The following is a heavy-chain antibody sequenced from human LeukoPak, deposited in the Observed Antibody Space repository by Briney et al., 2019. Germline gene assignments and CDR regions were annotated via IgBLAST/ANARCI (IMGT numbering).Heavy chain of an antibody. Sequence: GGSLRLSCAASGFTFSSYAMHWVRQAPGKGLEWVAVISYDGSNKYYADSVKGRFTISRDNSRNMLYLQMNSLRAEDTAVYYCARRRDGSFDYWGQGTLVTVSS. CDR2: ISYDGSNK. D-gene: IGHD5-24*01. V-gene: IGHV3-30-3*01. CDR1: GFTFSSYA. CDR3: ARRRDGSFDY. J-gene: IGHJ4*02.